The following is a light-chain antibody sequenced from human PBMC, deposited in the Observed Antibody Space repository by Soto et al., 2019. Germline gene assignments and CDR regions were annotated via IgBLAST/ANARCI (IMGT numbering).Light chain of an antibody. CDR3: SSYTGGNPSYV. V-gene: IGLV2-14*02. J-gene: IGLJ1*01. Sequence: QSVLTQPASVSGSPGQSITISCTGTSSDVGSYNLVSWYQQYPGTAPKLMIYEDSERPSGVSNRFSGSKSGNTASLTVSGLQAEDEADYYCSSYTGGNPSYVFGTGTKVTVL. CDR2: EDS. CDR1: SSDVGSYNL.